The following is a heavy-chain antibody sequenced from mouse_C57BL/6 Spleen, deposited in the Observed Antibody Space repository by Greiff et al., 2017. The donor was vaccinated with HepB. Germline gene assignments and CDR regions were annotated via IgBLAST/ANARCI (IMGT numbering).Heavy chain of an antibody. Sequence: VQLQQSGPELVKPGASVKISCKASGYAFSSSWMNWVKQRPGQGLEWIGRIYPGDGDTNYNGKFKGKATLTADKSSSTAYMQLSSLTSEDSAVYFGARVDYEGYFDYWGQGTTLTVSS. CDR2: IYPGDGDT. D-gene: IGHD2-4*01. V-gene: IGHV1-82*01. J-gene: IGHJ2*01. CDR1: GYAFSSSW. CDR3: ARVDYEGYFDY.